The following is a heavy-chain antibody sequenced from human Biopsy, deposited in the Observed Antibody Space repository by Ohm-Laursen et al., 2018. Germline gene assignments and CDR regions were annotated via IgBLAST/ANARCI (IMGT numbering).Heavy chain of an antibody. CDR3: ARFPLGAYDDSGSYRAVEHWYFDL. V-gene: IGHV1-69*06. CDR1: EGTFSNYG. J-gene: IGHJ2*01. D-gene: IGHD3-22*01. CDR2: SIPLFNTA. Sequence: SSVKVSCKSPEGTFSNYGVNWVRQAPGQGLEWVGSSIPLFNTANYADKFQGRVTLTADKSTTTAYMELSSLRSEDTAIYYCARFPLGAYDDSGSYRAVEHWYFDLWGRGTLVTVSS.